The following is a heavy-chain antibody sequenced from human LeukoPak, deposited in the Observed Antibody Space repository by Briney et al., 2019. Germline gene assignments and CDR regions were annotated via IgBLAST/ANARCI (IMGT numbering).Heavy chain of an antibody. CDR1: GYTFTSNY. J-gene: IGHJ4*02. CDR2: INPSGGTT. D-gene: IGHD1-26*01. V-gene: IGHV1-46*01. CDR3: ARGSGSYYCFDY. Sequence: ASVKVSCKASGYTFTSNYIHWVRQAPGQGLEWMGIINPSGGTTSYTQRFQGRVTMTRDTSTSTVYMELSSLRSEDTAIYYCARGSGSYYCFDYWGQGTLVTVSS.